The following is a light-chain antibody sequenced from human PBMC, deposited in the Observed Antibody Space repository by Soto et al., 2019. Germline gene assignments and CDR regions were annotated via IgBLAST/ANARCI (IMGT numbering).Light chain of an antibody. V-gene: IGKV3-15*01. J-gene: IGKJ2*01. CDR3: QQYNNWPMYT. CDR1: QSVSSN. Sequence: EIVMTQSPATLSVSPGERATLSCRASQSVSSNLAWYQQKPVQAPRLLIYGASTKATGIPARFSGSGSGTDFSLTISSLQSEDFAVYYCQQYNNWPMYTFGQGTKLEIK. CDR2: GAS.